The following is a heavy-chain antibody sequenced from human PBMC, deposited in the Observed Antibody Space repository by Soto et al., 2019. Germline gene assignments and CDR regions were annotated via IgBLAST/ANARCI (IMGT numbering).Heavy chain of an antibody. V-gene: IGHV4-38-2*01. Sequence: PSETLSLTCAVSGDSITSIYHWAWIRQPPGRGLEWVASIYHTGTTYYNPSLKSRVTISVDTPKNHFSLNLRSVTAADTAVFYCARGRQYYLFWSGYQNEGPHAMDVWGQGXTVTVYS. D-gene: IGHD3-3*02. CDR3: ARGRQYYLFWSGYQNEGPHAMDV. CDR1: GDSITSIYH. J-gene: IGHJ6*02. CDR2: IYHTGTT.